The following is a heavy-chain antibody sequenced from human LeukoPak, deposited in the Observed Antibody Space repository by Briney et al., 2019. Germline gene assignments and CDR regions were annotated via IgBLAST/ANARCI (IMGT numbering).Heavy chain of an antibody. CDR3: ARGTGSDYALGY. V-gene: IGHV3-74*01. Sequence: GGSLRLACAASGLAFSRYWMHWVRQAPREGLVWVSRINSDGGSTSYADSVKGRFTISRDNAKNTLYLQMDSLRAEDTAMYYCARGTGSDYALGYWGQGTLVTVSS. J-gene: IGHJ4*02. D-gene: IGHD1-26*01. CDR1: GLAFSRYW. CDR2: INSDGGST.